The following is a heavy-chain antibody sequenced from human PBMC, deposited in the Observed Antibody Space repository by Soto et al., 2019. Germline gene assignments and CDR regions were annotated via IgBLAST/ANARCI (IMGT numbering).Heavy chain of an antibody. CDR2: IYHSGST. CDR3: ASAKWELEGGNYYYYYGMDV. D-gene: IGHD1-26*01. Sequence: SETLSLTCAVSGGSISSSNWWSWVRQPPGKGLEWIGEIYHSGSTNYNPSLKSRVTISVDKSKNQFPLKLSSVTAADTAVYYCASAKWELEGGNYYYYYGMDVWGQGTTVTVSS. J-gene: IGHJ6*02. CDR1: GGSISSSNW. V-gene: IGHV4-4*02.